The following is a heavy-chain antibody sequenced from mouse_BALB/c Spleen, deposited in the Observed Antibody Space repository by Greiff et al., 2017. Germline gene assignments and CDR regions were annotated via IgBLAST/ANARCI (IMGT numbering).Heavy chain of an antibody. CDR2: INPSNGRT. J-gene: IGHJ4*01. D-gene: IGHD2-3*01. V-gene: IGHV1S81*02. Sequence: VQLQQPGAELVKPGASVKLSCKASGYTFTSYWMHWVKQRPGQGLEWIGEINPSNGRTNYNEKFKSKATLTVDKSSSTAYMQLSSLTSEDSAVYYCARWLLSYYYAMDYWGQGTSVTVSS. CDR1: GYTFTSYW. CDR3: ARWLLSYYYAMDY.